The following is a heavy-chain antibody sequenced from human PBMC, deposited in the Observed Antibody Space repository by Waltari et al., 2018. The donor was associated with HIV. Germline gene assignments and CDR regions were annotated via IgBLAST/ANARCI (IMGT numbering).Heavy chain of an antibody. CDR3: ATVLVRTSWVITTAPFDY. V-gene: IGHV3-53*01. D-gene: IGHD3-22*01. CDR2: IYSNATT. J-gene: IGHJ4*02. CDR1: GFAVITNY. Sequence: EVQLVESGGGLIQPGGSLRLACAASGFAVITNYMSWVRQAPGKGWEWFSFIYSNATTYYADSMKGRFTISRDNSKNTLYLQMNSLRADDTAVYFCATVLVRTSWVITTAPFDYWGQGTLVTVSS.